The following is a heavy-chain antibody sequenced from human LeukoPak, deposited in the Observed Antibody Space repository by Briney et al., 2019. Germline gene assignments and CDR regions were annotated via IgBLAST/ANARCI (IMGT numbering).Heavy chain of an antibody. CDR3: AKGFTFGGVPFDY. CDR1: GFTFDDYT. Sequence: PGGSLRLSCAASGFTFDDYTMHWVRQAPGKGLEWVSLISWDGGSTYYADSVKGRFTISGDNSKNSLYLQMNSLRTEDTALYYCAKGFTFGGVPFDYWGQGTLVTVSS. V-gene: IGHV3-43*01. J-gene: IGHJ4*02. D-gene: IGHD3-16*01. CDR2: ISWDGGST.